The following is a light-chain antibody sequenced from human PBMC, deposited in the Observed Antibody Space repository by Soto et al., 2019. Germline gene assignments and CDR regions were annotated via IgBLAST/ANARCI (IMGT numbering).Light chain of an antibody. J-gene: IGLJ1*01. Sequence: QSALTQPASVSGSPEQSITISCAGTSSDVGGYNYVSWYQQHPGKGPTLIIYVVNNRLSGVSDRFSGCKSGNTASLTLSRRQIEDEADYYSLSDRTGGTYSIATGSKVSVL. CDR2: VVN. CDR3: LSDRTGGTYS. V-gene: IGLV2-14*03. CDR1: SSDVGGYNY.